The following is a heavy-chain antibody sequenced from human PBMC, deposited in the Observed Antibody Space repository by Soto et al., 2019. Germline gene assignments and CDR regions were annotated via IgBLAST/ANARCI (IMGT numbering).Heavy chain of an antibody. CDR2: INSDGSST. D-gene: IGHD5-18*01. J-gene: IGHJ4*02. CDR1: GFTFSSYW. Sequence: GGSLRLSCAASGFTFSSYWMHWVRQAPGKGLVWVSRINSDGSSTSYADSVKGRFTISRDNAKNTLYLQMNSLRAEDPAVYYCSRGHGYSYGYGALDYWGQGTLVTVSS. CDR3: SRGHGYSYGYGALDY. V-gene: IGHV3-74*01.